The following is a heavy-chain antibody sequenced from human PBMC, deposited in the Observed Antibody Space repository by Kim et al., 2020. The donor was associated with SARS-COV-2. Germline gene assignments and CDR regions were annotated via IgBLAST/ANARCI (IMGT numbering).Heavy chain of an antibody. Sequence: ASVKVSCKVSGYTLTELYIHWVRQAPGKGLEWMGGFDPEDGETIYAQKFQGRVTMTGDTSTDTAYMELSSLRSEDTAVYYCATDPFGAIPPNNYYGMDVW. V-gene: IGHV1-24*01. CDR3: ATDPFGAIPPNNYYGMDV. D-gene: IGHD3-10*01. CDR2: FDPEDGET. J-gene: IGHJ6*01. CDR1: GYTLTELY.